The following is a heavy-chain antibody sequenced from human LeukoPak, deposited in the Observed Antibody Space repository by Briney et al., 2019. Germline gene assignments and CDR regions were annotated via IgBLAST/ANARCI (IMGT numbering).Heavy chain of an antibody. CDR3: ARGRPHGNDY. Sequence: GGSLRLSCAASGFTFSSYWMNWVRQAPGKGLVWVSRIASDGSSTTYADSVKGRFSISRDNAKNTLYLQMNSLRVEDTAMYYCARGRPHGNDYWGQGTLVTVSS. V-gene: IGHV3-74*01. J-gene: IGHJ4*02. CDR1: GFTFSSYW. D-gene: IGHD4-23*01. CDR2: IASDGSST.